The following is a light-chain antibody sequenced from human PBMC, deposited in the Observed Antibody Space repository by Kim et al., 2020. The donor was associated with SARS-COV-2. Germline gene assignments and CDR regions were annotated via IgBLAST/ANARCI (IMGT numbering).Light chain of an antibody. CDR3: QQSYSVPWT. CDR2: AAS. Sequence: AAVGDRVTITCRASQPIDRYLNWYQQKPGNAPKALIYAASILQVGVPSRFSGSGSGTEFTLTISSLLPEDFAIYFCQQSYSVPWTFAQGTKGDIK. V-gene: IGKV1-39*01. CDR1: QPIDRY. J-gene: IGKJ1*01.